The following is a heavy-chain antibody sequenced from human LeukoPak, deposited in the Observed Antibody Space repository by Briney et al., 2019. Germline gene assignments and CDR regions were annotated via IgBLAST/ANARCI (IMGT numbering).Heavy chain of an antibody. V-gene: IGHV3-23*01. J-gene: IGHJ4*02. CDR3: ASSWTIAVAGRKYYFQY. CDR2: ISQGT. CDR1: GFTFSSYA. D-gene: IGHD6-19*01. Sequence: PGGSLRLSCAAPGFTFSSYAMNWVRQAPGKGLEWVSTISQGTYYVDSVKGRFTISRDNSKNTLYLQMHSLRAEDTAVYYCASSWTIAVAGRKYYFQYWGQGTLVTVSS.